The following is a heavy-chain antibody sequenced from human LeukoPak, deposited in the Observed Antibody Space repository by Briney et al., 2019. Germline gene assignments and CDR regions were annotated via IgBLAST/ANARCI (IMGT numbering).Heavy chain of an antibody. J-gene: IGHJ6*02. D-gene: IGHD3-10*01. CDR3: ARARGGYYYGSGSYYNGAEEGYYYGMDV. V-gene: IGHV3-13*04. Sequence: PGGSLRLSCAASGFAFSSYDMHWVRQATGKGLEWVSAIGTAGDTYYPGSAKGRFTISRENAKNSLYLQMNSLRAGDTAVYYCARARGGYYYGSGSYYNGAEEGYYYGMDVWGQGTTVTVSS. CDR1: GFAFSSYD. CDR2: IGTAGDT.